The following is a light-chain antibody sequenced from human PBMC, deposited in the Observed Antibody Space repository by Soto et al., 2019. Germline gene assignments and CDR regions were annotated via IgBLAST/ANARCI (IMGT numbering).Light chain of an antibody. CDR1: SGFFGSFSL. CDR2: EGH. CDR3: CLDIGATTYV. Sequence: QSALAQPASVSGSPGQSITISCTGTSGFFGSFSLVSWYQQHPGKAPKVMISEGHRRPSGVPDRFSGSTSVNSASLTISGLQSDDESDYYCCLDIGATTYVFGTGTKLTVL. J-gene: IGLJ1*01. V-gene: IGLV2-23*01.